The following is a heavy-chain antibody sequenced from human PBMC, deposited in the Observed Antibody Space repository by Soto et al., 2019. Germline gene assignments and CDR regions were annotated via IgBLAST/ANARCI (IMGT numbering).Heavy chain of an antibody. J-gene: IGHJ4*02. Sequence: SETLSLTCAVYGGSFSGYYWSWIRQPPGKGLEWIGEINHSGSTNYNPSLKSRVTISVDTSKNQFSLKLSSVTAADTAVYYCARENGSGSYYNVIIDYWGQGTLVTVSS. D-gene: IGHD3-10*01. V-gene: IGHV4-34*01. CDR2: INHSGST. CDR1: GGSFSGYY. CDR3: ARENGSGSYYNVIIDY.